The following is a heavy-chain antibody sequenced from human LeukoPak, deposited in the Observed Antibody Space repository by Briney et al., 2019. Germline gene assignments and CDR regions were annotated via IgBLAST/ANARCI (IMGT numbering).Heavy chain of an antibody. CDR3: ARDRSKIEYCGGDCGMDV. V-gene: IGHV3-66*01. Sequence: GGSLRLSCAASGFTVSNNYMTWVRQAPGKGLEWLSVIYSDGSTYYADSVKDRFTISRDNSKNTLYLQMNSLRAEDTAVYYCARDRSKIEYCGGDCGMDVWGQGTTVTVSS. CDR1: GFTVSNNY. D-gene: IGHD2-21*01. J-gene: IGHJ6*02. CDR2: IYSDGST.